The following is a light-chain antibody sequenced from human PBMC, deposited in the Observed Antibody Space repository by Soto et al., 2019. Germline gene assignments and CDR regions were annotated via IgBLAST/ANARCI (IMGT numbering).Light chain of an antibody. CDR3: SSDAASTLWL. Sequence: QSVLTQPPSASGSPGQSVTISCTGTSSDVGGYNYVSWYQQHPGKAPKLMIYEVSKRPSGVPDRFSGSKSGNTASLTVSGLQAEDEADYYCSSDAASTLWLFGGGTQLTVL. J-gene: IGLJ3*02. CDR2: EVS. CDR1: SSDVGGYNY. V-gene: IGLV2-8*01.